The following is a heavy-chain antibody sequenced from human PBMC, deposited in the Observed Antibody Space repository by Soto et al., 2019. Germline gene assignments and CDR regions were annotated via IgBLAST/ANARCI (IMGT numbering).Heavy chain of an antibody. J-gene: IGHJ4*02. CDR3: AKDTPQEWLLVFHY. CDR2: ISGSGDST. D-gene: IGHD3-3*01. V-gene: IGHV3-23*01. CDR1: GFTFSNYA. Sequence: PXGSLRLSCAGSGFTFSNYAMSWVRQAPGKGLEWVSAISGSGDSTYYANSVKGRFTISRDNSKNTLYLQMNSLRAEDTAVYYCAKDTPQEWLLVFHYWGQGTLVTVSS.